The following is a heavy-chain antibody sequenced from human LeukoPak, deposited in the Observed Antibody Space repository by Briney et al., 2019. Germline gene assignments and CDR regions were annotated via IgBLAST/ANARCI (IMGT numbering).Heavy chain of an antibody. Sequence: GGSLRLSCAASGFTFSNAWMSWVRQAPGKGLEWVSYISSSGSTIYYADSVKGRFTISRDNAKNSLYLQMNSLRAEDTAVYYCARDKLRRGKGPIYYWGQGTLVTVSS. V-gene: IGHV3-11*04. CDR2: ISSSGSTI. CDR3: ARDKLRRGKGPIYY. D-gene: IGHD2/OR15-2a*01. J-gene: IGHJ4*02. CDR1: GFTFSNAW.